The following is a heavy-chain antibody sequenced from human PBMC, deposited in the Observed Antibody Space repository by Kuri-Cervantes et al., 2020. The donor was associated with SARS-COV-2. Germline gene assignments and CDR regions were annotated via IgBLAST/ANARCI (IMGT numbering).Heavy chain of an antibody. CDR2: FDPEQREI. CDR3: ATEHPAGQLLWFGAESKLAFDI. D-gene: IGHD3-10*01. V-gene: IGHV1-24*01. Sequence: ASVKVSCKVSGNTLTELPLHWVRQAPGKGLEWMGGFDPEQREIIYAQRFQGRVTMTEDTSTDTAYMELSSLRSEDTAVYYCATEHPAGQLLWFGAESKLAFDIWGQGTMVTVSS. J-gene: IGHJ3*02. CDR1: GNTLTELP.